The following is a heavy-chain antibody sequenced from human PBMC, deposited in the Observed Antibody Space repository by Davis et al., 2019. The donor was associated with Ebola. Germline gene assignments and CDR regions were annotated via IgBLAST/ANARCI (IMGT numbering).Heavy chain of an antibody. J-gene: IGHJ4*02. D-gene: IGHD3-16*01. CDR2: VYHSEST. Sequence: SETLSLTCTVSGGSISSSSYYWGWIRQPPGKGLEWIGEVYHSESTNYNPSLKSRVTISVDTSNNQFSLSLNSVTAADTAVYYCARADYTRYFDHWGRGTVVTVSP. CDR3: ARADYTRYFDH. V-gene: IGHV4-39*07. CDR1: GGSISSSSYY.